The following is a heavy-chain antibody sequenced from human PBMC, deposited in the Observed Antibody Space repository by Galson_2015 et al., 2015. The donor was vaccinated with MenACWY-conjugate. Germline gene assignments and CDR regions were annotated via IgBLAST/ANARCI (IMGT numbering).Heavy chain of an antibody. Sequence: LRLFCAASGFIFNNYCMSWVRQVPGGGPEWVANIKQDGSEKYYVDSVRGRFTISRDNAKNSLYLQMNSLRAEDTAVYYCARDLGFYCSHNDCYSPYWGQGTLVTVSS. D-gene: IGHD2-15*01. J-gene: IGHJ4*02. V-gene: IGHV3-7*03. CDR2: IKQDGSEK. CDR3: ARDLGFYCSHNDCYSPY. CDR1: GFIFNNYC.